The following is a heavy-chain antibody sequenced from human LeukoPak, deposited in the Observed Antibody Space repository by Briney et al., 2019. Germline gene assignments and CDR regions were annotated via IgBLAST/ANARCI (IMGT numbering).Heavy chain of an antibody. J-gene: IGHJ4*02. Sequence: GGSLRLSCAASGFTFSSYWMHWVRQAPGKGLVWVSRINSDGSSTSYADSVKGRFTISRDNAKNTLYLQMNSLRAEDTAVYYCARVSDSALRLWEGTYHDSSGYNSPFDYWGQGTLVTVSS. CDR1: GFTFSSYW. CDR2: INSDGSST. D-gene: IGHD3-22*01. V-gene: IGHV3-74*01. CDR3: ARVSDSALRLWEGTYHDSSGYNSPFDY.